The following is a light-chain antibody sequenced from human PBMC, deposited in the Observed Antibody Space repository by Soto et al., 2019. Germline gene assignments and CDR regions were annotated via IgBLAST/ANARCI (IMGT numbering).Light chain of an antibody. CDR1: SGSVSTSYY. CDR2: STN. J-gene: IGLJ2*01. V-gene: IGLV8-61*01. Sequence: QAVVTQVPSFSVSPGGTVTLTCGLSSGSVSTSYYPSWYQQTPGQAPRTLIYSTNTRSSGVPDRFSGSILGNKAALTITGAQADDESDYYCVLYMGRGISVFGGGTKLTVL. CDR3: VLYMGRGISV.